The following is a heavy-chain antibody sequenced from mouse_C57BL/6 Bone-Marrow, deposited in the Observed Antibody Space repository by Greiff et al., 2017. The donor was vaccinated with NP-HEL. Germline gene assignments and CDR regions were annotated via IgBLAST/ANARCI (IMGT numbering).Heavy chain of an antibody. J-gene: IGHJ2*01. CDR3: ARCSDGYFDY. Sequence: QVHVKQSGAELVRPGASVKLSCKASGYTFTDYYINWVKQRPGQGLEWIARIYPGSGNTYYNEKFKGKATLTAEKSSSTAYMQLSSLTSEDSAVYFCARCSDGYFDYWGQGTTLTVSS. CDR2: IYPGSGNT. V-gene: IGHV1-76*01. D-gene: IGHD2-3*01. CDR1: GYTFTDYY.